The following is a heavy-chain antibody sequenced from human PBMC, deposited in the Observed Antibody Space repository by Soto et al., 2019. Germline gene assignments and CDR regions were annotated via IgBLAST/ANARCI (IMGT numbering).Heavy chain of an antibody. CDR3: ARGGHSSSSYRLEAYLFDY. D-gene: IGHD6-13*01. V-gene: IGHV3-33*01. J-gene: IGHJ4*02. CDR2: VWYDGTNK. Sequence: QVQLVESGGGVVQPGRSLRLSCEASGFTFKSYGMHWVRQAPGKGLEWVAVVWYDGTNKKYADSVKGRFNIYRDNSKNTLYLQMDSLRAGDTGIYYCARGGHSSSSYRLEAYLFDYWGQGSLVTVSS. CDR1: GFTFKSYG.